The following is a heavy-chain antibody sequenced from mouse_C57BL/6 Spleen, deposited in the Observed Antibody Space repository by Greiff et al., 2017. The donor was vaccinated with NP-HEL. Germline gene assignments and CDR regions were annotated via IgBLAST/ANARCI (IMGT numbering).Heavy chain of an antibody. D-gene: IGHD2-3*01. CDR3: ARREDDGYWDY. J-gene: IGHJ2*01. CDR1: GFSLSTSGMG. V-gene: IGHV8-12*01. CDR2: IYWDDDK. Sequence: VKLMESGPGILQSSQTLSLTCSFSGFSLSTSGMGVSWIRQPSGKGLEWLAHIYWDDDKRYNPFLKSRLTISKDTSSNQVFLKITSVDTADTATYYCARREDDGYWDYWGQGTTLTVSS.